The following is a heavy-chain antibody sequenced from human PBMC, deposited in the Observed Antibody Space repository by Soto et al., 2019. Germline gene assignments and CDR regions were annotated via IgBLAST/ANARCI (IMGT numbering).Heavy chain of an antibody. CDR3: ARDPRNFYFFDN. CDR1: GYTFTSYY. J-gene: IGHJ4*02. D-gene: IGHD4-4*01. CDR2: INPSGGST. Sequence: QVQLVQSGAEVKKPGASVKVSCKASGYTFTSYYMHWVRQAPGQGLEWMGIINPSGGSTSYAQKLQGRVTMTRDTSTSTVYMELSSLRSEDTAVYYCARDPRNFYFFDNWGQGTLVTVSS. V-gene: IGHV1-46*04.